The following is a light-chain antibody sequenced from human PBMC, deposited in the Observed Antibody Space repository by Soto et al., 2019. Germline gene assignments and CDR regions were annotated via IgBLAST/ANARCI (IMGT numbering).Light chain of an antibody. CDR1: QSVSTT. CDR2: GAS. V-gene: IGKV3-15*01. Sequence: EIVMTQSPATLSVSPGERATLSCRASQSVSTTVAWYQQKPGQAPRLLIYGASTRATGIPARFSGSGSGTEFTLTISSLQSEDFAVYYCQQYGDSPLTSGPGTKVDIK. CDR3: QQYGDSPLT. J-gene: IGKJ3*01.